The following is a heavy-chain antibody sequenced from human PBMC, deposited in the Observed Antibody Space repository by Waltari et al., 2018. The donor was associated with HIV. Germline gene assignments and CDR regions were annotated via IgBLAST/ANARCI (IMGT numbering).Heavy chain of an antibody. V-gene: IGHV1-3*01. J-gene: IGHJ4*02. CDR3: VRGPPCSGGSCYSLFDY. Sequence: QVQLVQSGAEVKKPGGSVTISCEASGYNFSSYGIHWVRQAPGQRLQWMAWVNPGNDNTKYSRIFQARVTVTRDTSANTAYMALSSLRYEDTGLYYCVRGPPCSGGSCYSLFDYWGQGTLFSVSS. CDR2: VNPGNDNT. CDR1: GYNFSSYG. D-gene: IGHD2-15*01.